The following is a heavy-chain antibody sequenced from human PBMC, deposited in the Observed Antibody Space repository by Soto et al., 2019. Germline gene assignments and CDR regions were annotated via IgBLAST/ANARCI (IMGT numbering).Heavy chain of an antibody. CDR1: GFSFSSYA. CDR3: AKEQDSSNPLLGHYGMDV. D-gene: IGHD4-4*01. J-gene: IGHJ6*02. V-gene: IGHV3-23*01. CDR2: ISGSGGST. Sequence: PXVSLRLSCAASGFSFSSYAMNWVRQAPGKGLEWVSAISGSGGSTDYADSVKGRFTISRDNSKNTLYLQMNSLRAEDTAVYYCAKEQDSSNPLLGHYGMDVWGQGTTVTVSS.